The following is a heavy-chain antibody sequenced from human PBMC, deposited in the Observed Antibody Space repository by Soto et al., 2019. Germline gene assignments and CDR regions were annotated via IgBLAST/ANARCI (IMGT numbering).Heavy chain of an antibody. Sequence: VQLQQSGPGLVKPSQTLSLTCAISGDSVSSNHATWDWIRQSPSRGLELLGRTYYRSKWYYDYARSAKSRITINPDTSNNQLSLQLNSVTPDDTAGYYCVRLIGNSWLDSLGQGTLVTVSS. D-gene: IGHD3-22*01. V-gene: IGHV6-1*01. CDR2: TYYRSKWYY. CDR3: VRLIGNSWLDS. CDR1: GDSVSSNHAT. J-gene: IGHJ5*01.